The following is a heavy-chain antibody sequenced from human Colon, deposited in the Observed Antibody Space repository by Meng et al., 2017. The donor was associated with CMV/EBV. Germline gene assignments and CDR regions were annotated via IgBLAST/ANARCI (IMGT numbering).Heavy chain of an antibody. Sequence: GGSISISNYYWSWIRQSPGKGLEWIGAIYYSGSTYYNPSLKSRVTVSIDTSKNQFSLKLNSVTAADTAVYYCARDQKASYGSLGLDYWGQGTLVTVSS. CDR3: ARDQKASYGSLGLDY. V-gene: IGHV4-39*07. J-gene: IGHJ4*02. CDR2: IYYSGST. CDR1: GGSISISNYY. D-gene: IGHD5-18*01.